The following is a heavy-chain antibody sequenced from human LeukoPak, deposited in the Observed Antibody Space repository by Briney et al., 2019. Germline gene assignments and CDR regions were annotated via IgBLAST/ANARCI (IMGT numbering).Heavy chain of an antibody. CDR2: ISGDGGST. D-gene: IGHD1-14*01. J-gene: IGHJ4*02. Sequence: RGSLRLSCAASGVTFDDYAMHWVRQAPGKGLEWVYLISGDGGSTYYAESVKGRFTISRDNSKNSLYLQMNSLRTEDTALYYCANMTGYWGQGTLVTVSS. V-gene: IGHV3-43*02. CDR3: ANMTGY. CDR1: GVTFDDYA.